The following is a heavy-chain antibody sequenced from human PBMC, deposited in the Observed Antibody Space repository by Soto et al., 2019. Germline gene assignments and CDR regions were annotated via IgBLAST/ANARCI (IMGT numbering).Heavy chain of an antibody. J-gene: IGHJ6*03. Sequence: QVQLQQWGAGLLKPSETLSLTCAVYGGSFSGYYWSWIRQPPGKGLERIGEINHIGSTNYNPSLKSRFAISVDTSKNQFSLKLSSVTAADTAVYYCARGLIAVAGPYYYYYYMDVWGKGTTVTVSS. CDR1: GGSFSGYY. CDR2: INHIGST. CDR3: ARGLIAVAGPYYYYYYMDV. V-gene: IGHV4-34*01. D-gene: IGHD6-19*01.